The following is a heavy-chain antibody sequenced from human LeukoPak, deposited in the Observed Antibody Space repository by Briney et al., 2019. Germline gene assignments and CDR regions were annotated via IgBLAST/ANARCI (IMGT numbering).Heavy chain of an antibody. CDR3: AREGSGWYGDY. CDR1: GYTFTGYH. D-gene: IGHD6-19*01. J-gene: IGHJ4*02. CDR2: INPDSGGT. Sequence: ASVKVSCKASGYTFTGYHMHWVRQAPGQGLEWMGWINPDSGGTDYAQKLQGRVTMTTDTSTSTAYMELRSLRSDDTAVYYCAREGSGWYGDYWGQGTLVTVSS. V-gene: IGHV1-2*02.